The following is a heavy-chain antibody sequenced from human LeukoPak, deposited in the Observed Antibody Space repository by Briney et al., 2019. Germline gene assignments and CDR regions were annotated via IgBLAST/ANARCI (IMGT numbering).Heavy chain of an antibody. CDR1: GGSISTYY. CDR3: ARRSPGYSYSIDS. V-gene: IGHV4-59*08. Sequence: SETLSLTCTVPGGSISTYYWSWIRQPPGKGLEWIGYIYYSGTTNYNPSLKSRVTISVDTSKNQFSLNLSSMTAADTAVYYCARRSPGYSYSIDSWGQGTLVTVSS. CDR2: IYYSGTT. J-gene: IGHJ4*02. D-gene: IGHD5-18*01.